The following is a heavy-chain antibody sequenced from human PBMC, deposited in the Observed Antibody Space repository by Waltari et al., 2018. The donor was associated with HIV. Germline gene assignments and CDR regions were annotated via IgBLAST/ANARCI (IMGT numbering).Heavy chain of an antibody. CDR2: ISGSGGST. Sequence: EVQLLESGGGLVQPGGSLRLSCAASGFTFSSYAMSWVRQAPGKGLEWVSAISGSGGSTYYADSVKGRFTISRDNSKNTLYLQMNSLRAEDTAVYYCAKVRVDIVVVPAAQGYFDYWGQGTLVTVSS. V-gene: IGHV3-23*01. D-gene: IGHD2-2*03. CDR3: AKVRVDIVVVPAAQGYFDY. J-gene: IGHJ4*02. CDR1: GFTFSSYA.